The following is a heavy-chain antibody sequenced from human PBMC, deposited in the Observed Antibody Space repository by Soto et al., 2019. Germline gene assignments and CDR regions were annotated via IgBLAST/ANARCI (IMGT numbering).Heavy chain of an antibody. D-gene: IGHD7-27*01. CDR2: IKSKANGETT. V-gene: IGHV3-15*07. J-gene: IGHJ4*02. CDR3: AADLPGDRSDWGFDY. Sequence: EVQLVESGGGLLKPGGSLRLSCAASGFTFSGAWMHWVRQAPGKGLEWVGLIKSKANGETTHYAAPVQGRFTISRDDSKNTVYLQMSSLKIEDTAVYHCAADLPGDRSDWGFDYWGQGTLVTVSS. CDR1: GFTFSGAW.